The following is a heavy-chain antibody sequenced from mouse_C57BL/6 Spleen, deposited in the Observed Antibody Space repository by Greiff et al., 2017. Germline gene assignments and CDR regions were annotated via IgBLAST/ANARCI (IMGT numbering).Heavy chain of an antibody. V-gene: IGHV1-59*01. CDR2: IDPSDSYT. J-gene: IGHJ2*01. Sequence: QVQLKQPGAELVRPGTSVKLSCKASGYTFTSYWMHWVKQRPGQGLEWIGVIDPSDSYTNYNQKFKGKATLTVDTSSSTAYMQLSSLTSEDSAVYYCARGREANWDPFDDWGQGTTLTVSS. CDR1: GYTFTSYW. D-gene: IGHD4-1*01. CDR3: ARGREANWDPFDD.